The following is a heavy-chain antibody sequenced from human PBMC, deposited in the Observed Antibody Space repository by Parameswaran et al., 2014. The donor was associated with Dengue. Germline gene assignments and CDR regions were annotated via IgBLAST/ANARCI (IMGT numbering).Heavy chain of an antibody. V-gene: IGHV4-39*01. J-gene: IGHJ6*04. Sequence: WIRQPPGKGLEWIGSFDYSGRNYYNPSLQSRVTISVDTSKSQFSLKLTSVTAADTAVYYCVRLGVVFYDYVWGRARGQGGMDVWGQRDHGHRLL. CDR2: FDYSGRN. D-gene: IGHD3-16*01. CDR3: VRLGVVFYDYVWGRARGQGGMDV.